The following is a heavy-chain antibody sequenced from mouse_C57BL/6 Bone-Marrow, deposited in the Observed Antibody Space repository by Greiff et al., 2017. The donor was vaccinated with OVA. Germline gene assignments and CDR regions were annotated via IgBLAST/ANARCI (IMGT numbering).Heavy chain of an antibody. V-gene: IGHV1-50*01. CDR2: IDPSDSYT. Sequence: LVESGAELVKPGASVKLSCKASGYTFTSYWMQWVKQRPGQGLEWIGEIDPSDSYTNYNQKFKGKATLTVDTSSSTAYMQLSSLTSEDSAVYYCARGGYYDYAMDYWGQGTAVTVSS. CDR1: GYTFTSYW. CDR3: ARGGYYDYAMDY. D-gene: IGHD2-3*01. J-gene: IGHJ4*01.